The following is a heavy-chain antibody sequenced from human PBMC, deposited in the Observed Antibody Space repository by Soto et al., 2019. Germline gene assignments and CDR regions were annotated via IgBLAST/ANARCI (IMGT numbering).Heavy chain of an antibody. V-gene: IGHV3-7*03. Sequence: GGSLRLSCTASGFTFSTYWMSWVRQAPGMGLEWVANIGEDGSEKYYVDSVKGRFTISRDNAKNSLYLQMNSLRADDTAVYYCARGSGGHNYYYGMDVWGQGTLVTSP. D-gene: IGHD2-15*01. J-gene: IGHJ6*02. CDR2: IGEDGSEK. CDR1: GFTFSTYW. CDR3: ARGSGGHNYYYGMDV.